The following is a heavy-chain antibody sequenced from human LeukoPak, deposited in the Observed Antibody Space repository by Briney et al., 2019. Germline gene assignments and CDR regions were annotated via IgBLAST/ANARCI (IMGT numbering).Heavy chain of an antibody. V-gene: IGHV4-61*01. CDR3: ARSRIAVAGPNFDY. CDR2: IYYSGST. Sequence: PSETLSLTCTVSGGSVSSGSYYWSWIRQPPGKGLEWIGYIYYSGSTNYNPSLKSRVTISVDTSKNQFSLKLSSVTAADTAVYYCARSRIAVAGPNFDYWGQGTLVTVSS. D-gene: IGHD6-19*01. CDR1: GGSVSSGSYY. J-gene: IGHJ4*02.